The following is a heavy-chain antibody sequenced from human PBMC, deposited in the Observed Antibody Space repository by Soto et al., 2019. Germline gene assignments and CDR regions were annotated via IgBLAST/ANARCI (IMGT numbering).Heavy chain of an antibody. CDR2: MNPNSGNT. CDR1: GYTFTSYD. CDR3: AREGSSSWYNWFDP. J-gene: IGHJ5*02. V-gene: IGHV1-8*01. Sequence: ASVKVSCKASGYTFTSYDINWVRQATGQGLEWMGWMNPNSGNTGYAQKFQGRVTMTRNTAISTAYMELSSLRSGDTAVYVCAREGSSSWYNWFDPWGQGTLVTVSS. D-gene: IGHD6-13*01.